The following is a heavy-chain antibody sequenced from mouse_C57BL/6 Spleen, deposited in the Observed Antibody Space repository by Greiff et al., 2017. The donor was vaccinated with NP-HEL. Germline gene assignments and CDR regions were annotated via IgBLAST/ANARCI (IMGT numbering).Heavy chain of an antibody. CDR2: INPNNGGT. Sequence: EVQLQQSGPELVKPGASVKIPCKASGYTFTDYNMDWVKQSHGKSLEWIGDINPNNGGTIYNQKFKGKATLTVDKSSSTAYMELRSLTSEDTAVYYCARFPYYSNYDWYFDVWGTGTTVTVSS. CDR1: GYTFTDYN. V-gene: IGHV1-18*01. CDR3: ARFPYYSNYDWYFDV. J-gene: IGHJ1*03. D-gene: IGHD2-5*01.